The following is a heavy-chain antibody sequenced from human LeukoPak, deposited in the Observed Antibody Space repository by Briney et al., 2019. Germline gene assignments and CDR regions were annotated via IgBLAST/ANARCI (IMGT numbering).Heavy chain of an antibody. Sequence: ASVKVSCKTSGYTFATYFMHWVRQAPGQGLEWMGYIKPNSGVTNYAQKFRGRVTMTWDTSISTAYIELSGLTSDDTAIYYCARPTYCGSNCYFNFDYWGQGTLVTTSS. J-gene: IGHJ4*02. CDR2: IKPNSGVT. CDR1: GYTFATYF. V-gene: IGHV1-2*02. CDR3: ARPTYCGSNCYFNFDY. D-gene: IGHD2-21*02.